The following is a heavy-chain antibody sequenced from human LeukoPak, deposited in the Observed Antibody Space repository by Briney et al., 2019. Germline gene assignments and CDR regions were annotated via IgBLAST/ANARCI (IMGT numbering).Heavy chain of an antibody. CDR1: GGSISSGDYN. D-gene: IGHD3-10*01. CDR2: IYYSGST. CDR3: AREYYGSGSPDAFDI. V-gene: IGHV4-30-4*01. Sequence: SETLSLTCTVSGGSISSGDYNWSWIRQPPGKGLEWIGYIYYSGSTYYNPSLKSRVTISVDMSKNQFSLKLSSVTAADTAVYYCAREYYGSGSPDAFDIWGQGTMVTVSS. J-gene: IGHJ3*02.